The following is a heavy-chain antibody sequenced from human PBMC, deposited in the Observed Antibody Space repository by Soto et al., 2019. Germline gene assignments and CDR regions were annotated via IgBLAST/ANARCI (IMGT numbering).Heavy chain of an antibody. J-gene: IGHJ4*02. CDR2: IYWDDDK. CDR1: GFSLSTAGVG. CDR3: ALHQSAVGYFDP. D-gene: IGHD1-26*01. V-gene: IGHV2-5*02. Sequence: QITLRESGPTLVKPTQTLTLTCTFSGFSLSTAGVGVGWIRQPPGKALEWLALIYWDDDKRYSPSLKSRLTITKDTSKTPVVPTMTTMDPVDAATYYCALHQSAVGYFDPWGQGTLVTVSS.